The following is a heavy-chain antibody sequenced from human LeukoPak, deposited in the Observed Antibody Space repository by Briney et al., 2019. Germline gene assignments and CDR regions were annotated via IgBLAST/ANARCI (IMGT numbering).Heavy chain of an antibody. CDR3: VRQRYYGSGSQLVIDF. CDR2: ISPGDSHP. J-gene: IGHJ4*02. Sequence: KDGESLKISCKASGCTFTRNWIGWVRQLPGKGLEWMGIISPGDSHPRYSPSFQGQVTVSADKSKSTAYLEWNSLKASDTAIYYCVRQRYYGSGSQLVIDFWGQGTLVTVSS. V-gene: IGHV5-51*01. CDR1: GCTFTRNW. D-gene: IGHD3-10*01.